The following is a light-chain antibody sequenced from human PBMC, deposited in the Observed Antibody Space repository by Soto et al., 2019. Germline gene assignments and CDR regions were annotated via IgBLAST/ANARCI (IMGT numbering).Light chain of an antibody. Sequence: QSALTQPPSVSGAPGQRVTISCNGSSSNIGAGFDVHWYQQFPGTAPKLLIYGDTIRPSGVPDRFSGSKSGTSASLAITGLQAEDEADYYCQSFWLFGGGTKVTVL. J-gene: IGLJ2*01. V-gene: IGLV1-40*01. CDR3: QSFWL. CDR1: SSNIGAGFD. CDR2: GDT.